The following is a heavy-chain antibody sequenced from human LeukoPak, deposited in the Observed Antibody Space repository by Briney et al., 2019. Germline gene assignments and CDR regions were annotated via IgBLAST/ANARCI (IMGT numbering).Heavy chain of an antibody. D-gene: IGHD5-24*01. CDR3: ARDGYNVEDGKDV. J-gene: IGHJ6*02. CDR2: IYYSGST. V-gene: IGHV4-59*12. Sequence: PSKTLSLTCTVSGGAISSYYWSWIRQPPGKGLEWIGYIYYSGSTNYNPSLKSRVTISVDTSKNQFSLKLSSVTAADTAVYYCARDGYNVEDGKDVWGQGTTVTVSS. CDR1: GGAISSYY.